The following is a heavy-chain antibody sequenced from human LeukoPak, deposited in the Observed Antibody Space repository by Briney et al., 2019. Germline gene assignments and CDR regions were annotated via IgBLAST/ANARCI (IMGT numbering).Heavy chain of an antibody. CDR2: ISSSSSYI. CDR1: GFTFSSYS. Sequence: GGSLRLSCAASGFTFSSYSMNWVRQAPGRGLEWVSSISSSSSYIYYADSVKGRFTISRDNAKNSLYLQMNSLRAEDTAVYYCARIYRYCSSTSCYVSNYYYTDVWGKGTTVTVSS. D-gene: IGHD2-2*01. CDR3: ARIYRYCSSTSCYVSNYYYTDV. J-gene: IGHJ6*03. V-gene: IGHV3-21*01.